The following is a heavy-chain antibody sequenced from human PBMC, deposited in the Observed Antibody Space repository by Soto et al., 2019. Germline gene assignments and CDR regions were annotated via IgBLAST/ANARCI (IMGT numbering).Heavy chain of an antibody. Sequence: SVKVSCKASGGTFSSYAIGWVRQAPGQGLEWMGGIIPIFGTANYAQKFQGRVTITADKSTSTAYMELSSLRSEDTAVYYCAREGDYYGSGSYFDYWGQGTLVTVS. V-gene: IGHV1-69*06. CDR3: AREGDYYGSGSYFDY. J-gene: IGHJ4*02. D-gene: IGHD3-10*01. CDR2: IIPIFGTA. CDR1: GGTFSSYA.